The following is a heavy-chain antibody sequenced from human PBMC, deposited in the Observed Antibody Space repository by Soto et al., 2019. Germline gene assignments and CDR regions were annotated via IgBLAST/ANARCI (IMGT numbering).Heavy chain of an antibody. CDR1: GFTFNDSW. CDR2: IKQDESEK. J-gene: IGHJ5*02. CDR3: VRGGSNYAS. Sequence: EVQLVESGGGLVQPGGSLRLSCTASGFTFNDSWMTWVRQAPGKGLEWVARIKQDESEKKYADSVKGRFSISRDNAKNSMYLQMDSLRGEDTAVYYCVRGGSNYASWGQGTLVTVSS. V-gene: IGHV3-7*01. D-gene: IGHD4-4*01.